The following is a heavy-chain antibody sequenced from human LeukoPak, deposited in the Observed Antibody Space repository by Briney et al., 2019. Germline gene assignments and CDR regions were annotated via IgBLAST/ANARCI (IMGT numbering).Heavy chain of an antibody. CDR1: GFTFSSYS. D-gene: IGHD3-22*01. Sequence: GGSLRLSCAASGFTFSSYSMNWVRQAPGKGLEWVSSISSSSSYIYYADSVKGRFTISRDNAKNSLYLQMNSLRAEDTAAYYCARGITMIVVVIKRADAFDIWGQGTMVTASS. V-gene: IGHV3-21*01. J-gene: IGHJ3*02. CDR3: ARGITMIVVVIKRADAFDI. CDR2: ISSSSSYI.